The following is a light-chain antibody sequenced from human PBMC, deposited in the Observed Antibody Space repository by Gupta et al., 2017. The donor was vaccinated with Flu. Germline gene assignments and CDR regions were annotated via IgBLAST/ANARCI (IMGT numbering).Light chain of an antibody. CDR1: LGVRYY. Sequence: STGPVSLSPGERATLPCRASLGVRYYLSWYHQKTGQALRLLLYAASNRATGVPPRFTGSGSGTDFTLTIRSMEPEGLGVYYSLQRSSGPTLGG. CDR2: AAS. V-gene: IGKV3-11*01. CDR3: LQRSSGPT. J-gene: IGKJ4*01.